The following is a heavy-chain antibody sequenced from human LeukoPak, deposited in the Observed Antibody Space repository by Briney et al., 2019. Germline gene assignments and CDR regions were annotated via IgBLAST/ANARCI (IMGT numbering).Heavy chain of an antibody. V-gene: IGHV3-23*01. Sequence: GGSLRLSCAASGFTFSSYAMSWVRQAPGKGLEWVSAISGSGGSTYYADSVKGRFTISRDNSKNTLYLQMNSLRAEDTAVYYCAKVAGYSSGWESDYYYYYIDVWGKGTTVTVSS. CDR3: AKVAGYSSGWESDYYYYYIDV. CDR1: GFTFSSYA. D-gene: IGHD6-19*01. J-gene: IGHJ6*03. CDR2: ISGSGGST.